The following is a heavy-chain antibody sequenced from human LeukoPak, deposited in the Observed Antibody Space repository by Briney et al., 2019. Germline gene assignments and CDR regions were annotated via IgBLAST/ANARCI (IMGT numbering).Heavy chain of an antibody. Sequence: SVKVSCKASGGTFSSYAISWVRQAPGQGLEWMGRIIPILGIANYAQKFQGRVTITADKSTSTAYMELSSLRSEDTAVYYCALYGSGELAQFDPWCQGTLVTVSS. D-gene: IGHD3-10*01. V-gene: IGHV1-69*04. CDR2: IIPILGIA. CDR3: ALYGSGELAQFDP. J-gene: IGHJ5*02. CDR1: GGTFSSYA.